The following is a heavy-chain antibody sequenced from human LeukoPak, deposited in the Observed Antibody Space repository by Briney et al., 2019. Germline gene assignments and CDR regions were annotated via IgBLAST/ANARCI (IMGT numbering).Heavy chain of an antibody. CDR1: GGSISSYY. J-gene: IGHJ5*02. CDR2: IYTSGST. D-gene: IGHD2-2*02. CDR3: ARHRYCSSTSCYIGSYNWFDP. V-gene: IGHV4-4*07. Sequence: SETLPLTCTISGGSISSYYWSWIRQPAGKGLEWIGRIYTSGSTNYNPSLKSRVTMSVDTSKNQFSLKLSSVTAADTAVYYCARHRYCSSTSCYIGSYNWFDPWGQGTLVTVSS.